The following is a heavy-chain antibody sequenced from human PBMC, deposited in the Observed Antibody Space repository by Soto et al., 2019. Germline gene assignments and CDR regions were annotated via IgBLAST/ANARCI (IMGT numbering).Heavy chain of an antibody. V-gene: IGHV1-69*13. CDR1: GYTFTIYY. J-gene: IGHJ3*02. D-gene: IGHD6-6*01. CDR2: IIPIFVTA. CDR3: ATYSSSSIGSFDI. Sequence: GASVKVSCTASGYTFTIYYIHWVRQAPGQGLDWMGGIIPIFVTANYAQKFQGRVTITADESTSTAYMELSSLRSDDTAVYYCATYSSSSIGSFDIWGQGTMLTVSS.